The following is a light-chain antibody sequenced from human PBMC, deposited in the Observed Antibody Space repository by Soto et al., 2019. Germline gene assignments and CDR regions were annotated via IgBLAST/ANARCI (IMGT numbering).Light chain of an antibody. CDR3: QQGSNWPPT. CDR1: QSVSSY. J-gene: IGKJ5*01. Sequence: EIVLTQSPATLSLSPGERATLSCRASQSVSSYLAWYQQKAGQAPRLLFYDASNRATGIPARFSGSGSGTDFTLTISSLEPGDFAVYYCQQGSNWPPTFGQGTRLEIK. V-gene: IGKV3-11*01. CDR2: DAS.